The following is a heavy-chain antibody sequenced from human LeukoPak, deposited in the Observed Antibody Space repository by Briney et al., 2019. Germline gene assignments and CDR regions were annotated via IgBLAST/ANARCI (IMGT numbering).Heavy chain of an antibody. V-gene: IGHV3-21*01. CDR2: ISSGSDYL. CDR3: ARDLSSGMPGGFDY. D-gene: IGHD2-2*01. CDR1: GFTYGRYS. Sequence: GRSLRPSCVDPGFTYGRYSMNWVRQEKGKGLEWVSTISSGSDYLYHADSVRGRFTISRDNARNSLFLQMDDLRAEDTALYYCARDLSSGMPGGFDYWGQGILVTVSS. J-gene: IGHJ4*02.